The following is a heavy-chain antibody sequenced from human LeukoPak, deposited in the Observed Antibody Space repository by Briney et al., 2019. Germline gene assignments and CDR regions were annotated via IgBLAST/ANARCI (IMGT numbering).Heavy chain of an antibody. D-gene: IGHD3-22*01. CDR2: ISGSGGST. Sequence: GGSLRLSCAASGFTFSSYAMSWVRQAPGKGLEWVSAISGSGGSTYYADSVKGRFTISRDNSKNTLYLQMNSLRAEDTAVYYCANGRYYYDSSGYSPPDAFDIWGQGTMVTVSS. J-gene: IGHJ3*02. CDR3: ANGRYYYDSSGYSPPDAFDI. CDR1: GFTFSSYA. V-gene: IGHV3-23*01.